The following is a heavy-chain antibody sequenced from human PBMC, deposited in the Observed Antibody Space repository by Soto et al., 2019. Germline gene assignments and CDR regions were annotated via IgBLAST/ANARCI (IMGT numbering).Heavy chain of an antibody. J-gene: IGHJ6*02. V-gene: IGHV1-58*01. CDR1: GFTFKRSA. CDR3: AATDCSMTSCYLPHYGMDV. D-gene: IGHD2-2*01. Sequence: SVKVTCTASGFTFKRSAVQWVRQARGHRLEWIGWIVVGSGNTNYAQKFQERVTITRDMSTSTAYMELSSLRSEDTAVYYCAATDCSMTSCYLPHYGMDVSRQGTTLTV. CDR2: IVVGSGNT.